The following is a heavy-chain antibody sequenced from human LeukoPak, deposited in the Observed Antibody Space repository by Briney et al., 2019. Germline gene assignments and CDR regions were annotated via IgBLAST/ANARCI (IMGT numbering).Heavy chain of an antibody. Sequence: GGSLRLSCAASGFTFSSYAMNWVRQAPGKGLEWVSTISASGGSTYYTDSVKDRFTISRDNSKNTLYLRMNSLRAEDTAVYFCAKGSYGNYFYYYMDVWGEGTTVTVSS. J-gene: IGHJ6*03. D-gene: IGHD1-26*01. CDR2: ISASGGST. V-gene: IGHV3-23*01. CDR3: AKGSYGNYFYYYMDV. CDR1: GFTFSSYA.